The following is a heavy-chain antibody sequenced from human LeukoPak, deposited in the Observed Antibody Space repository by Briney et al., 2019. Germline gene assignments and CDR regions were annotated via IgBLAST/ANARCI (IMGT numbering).Heavy chain of an antibody. V-gene: IGHV1-8*01. D-gene: IGHD2-2*02. CDR1: GYTFTSYD. CDR3: ARDRNARLRYCSRTSCYTGSDY. CDR2: MNPNSGNT. Sequence: ASVTLSCKASGYTFTSYDIYWVRHATGQGLGWMGWMNPNSGNTGNAYKIQGRVSRTRNISISTAYMELSSLRSEDTAVYYCARDRNARLRYCSRTSCYTGSDYWGEGTLVTVSS. J-gene: IGHJ4*02.